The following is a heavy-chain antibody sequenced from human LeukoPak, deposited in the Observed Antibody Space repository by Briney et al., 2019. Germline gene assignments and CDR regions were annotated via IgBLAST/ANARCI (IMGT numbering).Heavy chain of an antibody. CDR1: GYTFTSYG. D-gene: IGHD3-16*02. J-gene: IGHJ4*02. V-gene: IGHV1-18*01. CDR2: ISAYNGNT. CDR3: AAARITITFGGVIVNDGPDY. Sequence: ASVKVSCKASGYTFTSYGISWVRQAPGQGLEWMGWISAYNGNTNYTQKLQGRVTMTTDTSTSTAYMELRSLRSDDTAVYYCAAARITITFGGVIVNDGPDYWGQGTLVTVSS.